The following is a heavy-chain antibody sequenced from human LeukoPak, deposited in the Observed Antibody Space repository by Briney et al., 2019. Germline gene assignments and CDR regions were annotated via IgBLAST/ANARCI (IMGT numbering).Heavy chain of an antibody. CDR2: IYYSGST. CDR3: ARDPRQDAFDI. J-gene: IGHJ3*02. V-gene: IGHV4-59*11. CDR1: GGSISSHY. Sequence: SETLSLTCTVSGGSISSHYWSWIRQPPGKGLEWIGYIYYSGSTYYNPSLKSRVTISVDTSKNQFSLKLSSVTAADTAVYYCARDPRQDAFDIWGQGTMVTVSS.